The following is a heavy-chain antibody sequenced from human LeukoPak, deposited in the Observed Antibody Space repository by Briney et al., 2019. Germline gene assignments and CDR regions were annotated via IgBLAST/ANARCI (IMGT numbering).Heavy chain of an antibody. V-gene: IGHV1-2*02. D-gene: IGHD5-18*01. CDR1: GYTFTGYY. CDR3: ARDAVDTAMVSPFDY. J-gene: IGHJ4*02. CDR2: INPNSGGT. Sequence: GASVKVSCKASGYTFTGYYMHWVRQAPGQGLEWMGWINPNSGGTNYAQKFQGRVTMTRDTSISTAYMELSRLSSDDTAVYYCARDAVDTAMVSPFDYWGQGTLVTVSS.